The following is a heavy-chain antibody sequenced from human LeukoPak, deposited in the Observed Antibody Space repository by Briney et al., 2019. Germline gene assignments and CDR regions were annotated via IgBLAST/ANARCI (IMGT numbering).Heavy chain of an antibody. Sequence: SETLSLTCTVSGGSISSSSYYWGWIRQPPGKGLEWIGSIYYSGSTYYNPSLKSRVTISVDTSKNQFSLKLSSVTAADTAVYYCASSGGSYGDFDYWGQGFLVTVSS. J-gene: IGHJ4*02. V-gene: IGHV4-39*07. CDR1: GGSISSSSYY. CDR3: ASSGGSYGDFDY. CDR2: IYYSGST. D-gene: IGHD4-17*01.